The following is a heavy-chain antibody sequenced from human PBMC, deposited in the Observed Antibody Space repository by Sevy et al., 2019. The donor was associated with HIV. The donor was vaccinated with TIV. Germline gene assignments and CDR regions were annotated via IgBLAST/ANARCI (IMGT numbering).Heavy chain of an antibody. J-gene: IGHJ3*02. CDR3: ARGGVVGYSYGYRWHAFDI. Sequence: SETLSLTCAVYGGSFSGYYWSWIRQPPGKGLEWIGEINHSGSTNYDPSLKSRVTISVDTSKNQFSLKLTSVTAADTAVYYCARGGVVGYSYGYRWHAFDIRGQGTMVTVSS. D-gene: IGHD5-18*01. CDR2: INHSGST. CDR1: GGSFSGYY. V-gene: IGHV4-34*01.